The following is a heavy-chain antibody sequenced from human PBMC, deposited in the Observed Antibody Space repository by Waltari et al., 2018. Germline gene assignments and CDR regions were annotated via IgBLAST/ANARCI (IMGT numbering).Heavy chain of an antibody. V-gene: IGHV1-18*01. CDR3: ARPSLGLYYYHDMDV. Sequence: QVQLVQSGDEVKKPGASVKVSCTASGYTFTNYAISWVRQAPGQGLEWMGWISAYNGDTNYAQEFQGRVTMTTDTSTSTAYMELRSLKSDDTAMYYCARPSLGLYYYHDMDVWGQGTTVTVSS. CDR1: GYTFTNYA. D-gene: IGHD3-10*01. CDR2: ISAYNGDT. J-gene: IGHJ6*02.